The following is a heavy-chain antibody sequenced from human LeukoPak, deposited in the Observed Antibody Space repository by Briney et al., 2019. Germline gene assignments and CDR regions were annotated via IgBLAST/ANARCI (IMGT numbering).Heavy chain of an antibody. J-gene: IGHJ4*02. CDR3: AREPRVDFWSGYLDYYFDY. CDR1: GGSISSGSYY. Sequence: SETLSLTCTVSGGSISSGSYYWSWIRQPAGKGLEWIGRIYTSGSTNYNPSLKSRVTMSVDTSKNQFSLKLSSVTAADTAVYYCAREPRVDFWSGYLDYYFDYWGQGTLVTVSS. CDR2: IYTSGST. D-gene: IGHD3-3*01. V-gene: IGHV4-61*02.